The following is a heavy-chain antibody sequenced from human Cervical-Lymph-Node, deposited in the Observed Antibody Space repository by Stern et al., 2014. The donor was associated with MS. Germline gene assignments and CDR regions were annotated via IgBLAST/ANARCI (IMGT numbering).Heavy chain of an antibody. Sequence: QVQLVESGAEVKKAGASVKVSCKASGYTFTGYYIHWVRQAPGQGLEWIGWINPSSGGKGYSQKFQAWVTMTRDTSISTAYMELNRLRSDETAVYYCARVAPALGYGMDVWGQGTTVIVSS. J-gene: IGHJ6*02. CDR2: INPSSGGK. CDR1: GYTFTGYY. V-gene: IGHV1-2*04. CDR3: ARVAPALGYGMDV.